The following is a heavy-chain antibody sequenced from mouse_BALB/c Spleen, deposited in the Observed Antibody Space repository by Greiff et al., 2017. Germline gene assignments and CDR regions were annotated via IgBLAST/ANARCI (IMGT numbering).Heavy chain of an antibody. D-gene: IGHD1-1*01. V-gene: IGHV5-4*02. J-gene: IGHJ3*01. CDR3: ARSGSSSEFAY. CDR2: ISDGGSYT. CDR1: GFTFSDYY. Sequence: EVKLMESGGGLVKPGGSLKLSCAASGFTFSDYYMYWVRQTPEKRLEWVATISDGGSYTYYPDSVKGRFTISRDNAKNNLYLQMSSLKSEDTAMYYCARSGSSSEFAYWGQGTLVTVSA.